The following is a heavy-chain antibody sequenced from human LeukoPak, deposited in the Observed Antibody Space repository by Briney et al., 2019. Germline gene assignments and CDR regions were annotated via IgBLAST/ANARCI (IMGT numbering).Heavy chain of an antibody. J-gene: IGHJ5*02. CDR3: ARDDYVILTGYNH. CDR1: GYTFTGYY. D-gene: IGHD3-9*01. Sequence: ASVKVSCKASGYTFTGYYMHWVRQAPGQGLEWMGWINPNSGGTNYAQKFQGRVTMTRDTSISTAYMELSRLRSDDTAVYYCARDDYVILTGYNHWGQGTLVTVSS. V-gene: IGHV1-2*02. CDR2: INPNSGGT.